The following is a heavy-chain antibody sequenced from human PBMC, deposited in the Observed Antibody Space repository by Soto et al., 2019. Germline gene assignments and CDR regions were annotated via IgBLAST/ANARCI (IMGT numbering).Heavy chain of an antibody. CDR2: ISGSGGST. CDR1: GFTFSSYA. Sequence: PGGSLRLSCAASGFTFSSYAMSWVRQAPGKGLEWVSAISGSGGSTYYADSVKGRFTISRDNSKNTLYLQMNGLRAEDTAVYYCAKGNPSYYDSSGYPGPYYYGMDVWGQGTTVTVSS. D-gene: IGHD3-22*01. CDR3: AKGNPSYYDSSGYPGPYYYGMDV. J-gene: IGHJ6*02. V-gene: IGHV3-23*01.